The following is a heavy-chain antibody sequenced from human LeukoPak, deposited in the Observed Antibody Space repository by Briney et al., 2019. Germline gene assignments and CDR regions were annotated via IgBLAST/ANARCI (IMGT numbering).Heavy chain of an antibody. V-gene: IGHV3-30*18. CDR3: AKDEAYYYDSSDSGPTAYGMDV. CDR2: ISYDGSNK. Sequence: GGSLRLSCAASGFTFSSYGMYWVRQAPGKGLEWVAVISYDGSNKYYADSVKGRFTISRDNSMNTLYLQMNSLRAEDTAVYYCAKDEAYYYDSSDSGPTAYGMDVWGHGTTVTVSS. CDR1: GFTFSSYG. J-gene: IGHJ6*02. D-gene: IGHD3-22*01.